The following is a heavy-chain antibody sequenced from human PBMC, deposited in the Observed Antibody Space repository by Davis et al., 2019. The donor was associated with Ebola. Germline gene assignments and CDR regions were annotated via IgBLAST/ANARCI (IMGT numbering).Heavy chain of an antibody. CDR2: INPSGGST. CDR3: ARAAPHRGGWYADGMDV. J-gene: IGHJ6*02. Sequence: ASVKVSCKASGYTFTSYYMHWVRQAPGQGLEWMGIINPSGGSTSYAQKFQGRVTMTRDTSTSTVYMEPSSLRSEDTAVYYCARAAPHRGGWYADGMDVWGQGTTVTVSS. CDR1: GYTFTSYY. V-gene: IGHV1-46*01. D-gene: IGHD6-19*01.